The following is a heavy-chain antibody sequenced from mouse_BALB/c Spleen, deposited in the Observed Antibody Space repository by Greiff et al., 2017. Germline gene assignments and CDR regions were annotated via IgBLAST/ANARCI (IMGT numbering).Heavy chain of an antibody. V-gene: IGHV3-2*02. Sequence: EVQLVESGPGLVKPSQSLSLTCTVTGYSITSDYAWNWIRQFPGNKLEWMGYISYSGSTSYNPSLKSRISITRDTSKNQFFLQLNSVTTEDTATYYCARSMITTTKGYYLDYWGQGTTLTVSS. CDR3: ARSMITTTKGYYLDY. CDR2: ISYSGST. J-gene: IGHJ2*01. CDR1: GYSITSDYA. D-gene: IGHD2-4*01.